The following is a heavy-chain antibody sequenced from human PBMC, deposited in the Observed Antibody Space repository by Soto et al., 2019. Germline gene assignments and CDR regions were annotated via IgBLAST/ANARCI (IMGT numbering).Heavy chain of an antibody. V-gene: IGHV5-51*01. J-gene: IGHJ6*02. CDR1: GYSFTSYW. CDR3: ARRGLVRYYYYGMDV. D-gene: IGHD6-6*01. Sequence: PVESLKISCNGSGYSFTSYWIGWVRQMPWKGLEWMGIIYPGDSDTRYSPSFQGQVTISADKSISTAYLQWSSLKASDTAMYYCARRGLVRYYYYGMDVWGQGTTVTVSS. CDR2: IYPGDSDT.